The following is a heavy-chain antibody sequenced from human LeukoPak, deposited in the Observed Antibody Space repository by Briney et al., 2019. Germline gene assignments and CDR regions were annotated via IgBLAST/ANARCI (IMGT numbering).Heavy chain of an antibody. Sequence: ASVKVSCKASGYTFTSYAMHWVRQAPGQRLEWMGWINAGNGNTKYSQEFQGRVTMTTDTSTSTAYMELRSLRSDDTAVYYCAAATFDYWGQGTLVTVSS. CDR1: GYTFTSYA. V-gene: IGHV1-3*01. D-gene: IGHD2-15*01. CDR3: AAATFDY. CDR2: INAGNGNT. J-gene: IGHJ4*02.